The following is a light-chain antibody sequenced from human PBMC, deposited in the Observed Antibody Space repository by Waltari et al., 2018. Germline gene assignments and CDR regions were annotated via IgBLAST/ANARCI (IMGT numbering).Light chain of an antibody. CDR1: SGQVSTNYY. CDR3: VIYMGNGISV. V-gene: IGLV8-61*01. J-gene: IGLJ2*01. Sequence: QTVVTKELSVSVSPGGTATLHCGLSSGQVSTNYYPSGYQQTPGQAPRTLIYTTTTRASGVPNRFSGSILGNKAALTITGAQADDECDYYCVIYMGNGISVFGGGTKLTVL. CDR2: TTT.